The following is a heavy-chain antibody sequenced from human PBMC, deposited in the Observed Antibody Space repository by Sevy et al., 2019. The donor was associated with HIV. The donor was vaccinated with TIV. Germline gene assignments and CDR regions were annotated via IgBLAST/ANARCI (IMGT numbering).Heavy chain of an antibody. Sequence: GGSLRPSCAASGFTFSSYSMNWVRQAPGKGLEWISYISSTSSTIYYADSVKGRFTISRDNAKNSLYLQMNSLRAEDTAVYYCARNGGYADYGMDVWGQGTTVTVSS. D-gene: IGHD5-12*01. V-gene: IGHV3-48*01. CDR2: ISSTSSTI. J-gene: IGHJ6*02. CDR3: ARNGGYADYGMDV. CDR1: GFTFSSYS.